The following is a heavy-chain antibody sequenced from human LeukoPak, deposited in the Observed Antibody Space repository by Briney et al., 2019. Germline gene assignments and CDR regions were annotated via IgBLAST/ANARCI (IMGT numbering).Heavy chain of an antibody. D-gene: IGHD6-19*01. CDR1: GYTFTGFY. CDR2: INPNSGGT. V-gene: IGHV1-2*02. CDR3: ARGGFLGIAVADY. Sequence: ASVKVSCKASGYTFTGFYMHWVRQAPGQGLEWMGWINPNSGGTNYAQKLQGRVTMTTDTSTSTAYMELRSLRSDDTAVYYCARGGFLGIAVADYWGQGTLVTVSS. J-gene: IGHJ4*02.